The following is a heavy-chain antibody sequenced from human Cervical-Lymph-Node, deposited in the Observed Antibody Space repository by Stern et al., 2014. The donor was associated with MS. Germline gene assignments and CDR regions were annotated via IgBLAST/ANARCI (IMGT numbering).Heavy chain of an antibody. CDR2: IYYSGST. CDR1: GGSISRYY. CDR3: ARDLPDYDILTGYYPHIWFDP. Sequence: QLQESGPGLVKPSETLSLTCTVSGGSISRYYWSWIRPPPGTGLEWIGPIYYSGSTNYNPSLKSRVTISVDTSKNQFSLKLSSVTAADTAVYYCARDLPDYDILTGYYPHIWFDPWGQGTLVTVSS. J-gene: IGHJ5*02. V-gene: IGHV4-59*01. D-gene: IGHD3-9*01.